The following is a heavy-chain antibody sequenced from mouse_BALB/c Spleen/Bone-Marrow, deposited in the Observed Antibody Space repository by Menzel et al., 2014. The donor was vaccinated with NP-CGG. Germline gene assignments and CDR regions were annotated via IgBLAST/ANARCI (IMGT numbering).Heavy chain of an antibody. CDR2: IRNKANGYTT. D-gene: IGHD2-3*01. V-gene: IGHV7-3*02. CDR3: ARWLLPAMDY. CDR1: GFTFTDYY. J-gene: IGHJ4*01. Sequence: EVHLVESGGGLVQPGGSLRLSCAPSGFTFTDYYMSWVRQPPGKALEWLGFIRNKANGYTTEYSASVKGRFTISRDNSQSILYLQMNTLRAEDSATYYCARWLLPAMDYWGQGTSVTVSS.